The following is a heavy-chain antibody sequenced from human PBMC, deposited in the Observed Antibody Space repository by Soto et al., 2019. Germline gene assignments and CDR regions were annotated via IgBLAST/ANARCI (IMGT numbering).Heavy chain of an antibody. CDR3: ARYRVVTPYYFDY. Sequence: SLKISCKGSGYSFTSYWIGWVRQMPGKGLEWMGIIYPGDSDTRYSPSFQGQVTISADKSISTAYLQWSSLKASDTAMYYCARYRVVTPYYFDYWGQGTLVTVSS. CDR1: GYSFTSYW. CDR2: IYPGDSDT. V-gene: IGHV5-51*01. D-gene: IGHD3-3*01. J-gene: IGHJ4*02.